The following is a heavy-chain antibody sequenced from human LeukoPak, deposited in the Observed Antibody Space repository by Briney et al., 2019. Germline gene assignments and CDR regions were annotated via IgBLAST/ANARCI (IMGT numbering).Heavy chain of an antibody. Sequence: GGSLRLSCAASGFTFSSYWMHWVRQAPGKGLVWVSRINSDGSSTSYADSVKGRFTISRDNAKNTLYLQMNSLRAEDTAVYYCARGPLAARHPYLGYWGQGTLVTVSS. V-gene: IGHV3-74*01. CDR1: GFTFSSYW. D-gene: IGHD6-6*01. CDR2: INSDGSST. CDR3: ARGPLAARHPYLGY. J-gene: IGHJ4*02.